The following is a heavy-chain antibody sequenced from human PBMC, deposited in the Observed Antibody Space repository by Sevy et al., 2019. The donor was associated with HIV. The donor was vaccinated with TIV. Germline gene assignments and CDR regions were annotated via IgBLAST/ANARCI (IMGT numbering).Heavy chain of an antibody. CDR1: GYTFTSYD. CDR2: MNPNSGNT. J-gene: IGHJ4*02. D-gene: IGHD3-3*01. Sequence: ASVKVSCKASGYTFTSYDINWVRQATGQGLEWMGWMNPNSGNTGHAQKFQGRVTMTRNTSISTAYVELSSLRSEDPAVYYCAGGLTVLRLLGWLETPPDYWGQGTLVTVSS. CDR3: AGGLTVLRLLGWLETPPDY. V-gene: IGHV1-8*01.